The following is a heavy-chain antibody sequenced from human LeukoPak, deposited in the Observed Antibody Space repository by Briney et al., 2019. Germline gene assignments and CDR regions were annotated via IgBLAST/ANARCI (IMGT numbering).Heavy chain of an antibody. D-gene: IGHD3-9*01. CDR1: GFTVSSNY. CDR2: IDNGGYT. J-gene: IGHJ4*02. CDR3: AREYYDISTAYYPTEYFLDY. Sequence: PGGSLTLSCAASGFTVSSNYMSWVRQAPGKGLEWLSLIDNGGYTYYADAVKGRFTISRDKSKNTLYFQMNSLRAEDTAVYYCAREYYDISTAYYPTEYFLDYWGQGTLVTVSS. V-gene: IGHV3-66*01.